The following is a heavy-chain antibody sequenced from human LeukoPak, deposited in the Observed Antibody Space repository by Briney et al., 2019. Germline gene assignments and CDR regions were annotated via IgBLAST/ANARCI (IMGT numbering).Heavy chain of an antibody. CDR1: GGSISSSSYY. D-gene: IGHD6-13*01. CDR2: IYYSGST. J-gene: IGHJ3*02. CDR3: ARDRYSSSWYDAFDI. Sequence: PSETLSLTCTVSGGSISSSSYYWGWIRQPPGKGLEWIGSIYYSGSTYYNPSLKSRVTISVDTSKNQFSLKLSSVTAADTAVYYCARDRYSSSWYDAFDIWGQGTMVTVSS. V-gene: IGHV4-39*07.